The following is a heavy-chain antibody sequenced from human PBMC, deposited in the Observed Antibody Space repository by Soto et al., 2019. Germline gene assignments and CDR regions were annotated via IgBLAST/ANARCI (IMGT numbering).Heavy chain of an antibody. CDR2: IYYSGST. Sequence: SEALSLTCTVSGGSISSYYWSWIRQPPGKGLEWIGYIYYSGSTNYNPSLKSRVTISVDTSKNQFSLKLSSVTAADTAVYYCATAVAGLYFDYWGQGTLVTVSS. V-gene: IGHV4-59*01. J-gene: IGHJ4*02. CDR3: ATAVAGLYFDY. D-gene: IGHD6-19*01. CDR1: GGSISSYY.